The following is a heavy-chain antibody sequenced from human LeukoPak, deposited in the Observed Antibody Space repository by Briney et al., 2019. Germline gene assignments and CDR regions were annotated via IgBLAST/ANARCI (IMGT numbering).Heavy chain of an antibody. V-gene: IGHV1-2*02. Sequence: ASVKVSCKASGYTLTDYYIHWVRQAPGQGLEWMGWMNPNSGGTNFAQKFQGRVTMTRDTSISTAYMELSSLRSEDTAVYYCARGYYDSSGYYLYWGQGTLVTVSS. CDR2: MNPNSGGT. J-gene: IGHJ4*02. D-gene: IGHD3-22*01. CDR1: GYTLTDYY. CDR3: ARGYYDSSGYYLY.